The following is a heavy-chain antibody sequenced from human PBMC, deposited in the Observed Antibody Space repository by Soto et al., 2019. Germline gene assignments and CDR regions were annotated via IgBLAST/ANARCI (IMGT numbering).Heavy chain of an antibody. CDR1: GYTFTNYA. CDR3: AGGPDMDTCRYYYYGLDV. V-gene: IGHV1-3*01. CDR2: INAGNGNT. D-gene: IGHD5-18*01. J-gene: IGHJ6*02. Sequence: QVQLVQSGAEVKKPGASVKVSCKASGYTFTNYAMHWVRQAPGQRLEWMGWINAGNGNTRYSQKFQGRVTITRDTCASTAYMELSSRRFAVTAVYSCAGGPDMDTCRYYYYGLDVSGQGTSGTVCS.